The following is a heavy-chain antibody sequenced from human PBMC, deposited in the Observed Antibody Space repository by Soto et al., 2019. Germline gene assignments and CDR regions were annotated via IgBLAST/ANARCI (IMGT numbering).Heavy chain of an antibody. V-gene: IGHV3-23*01. D-gene: IGHD2-2*01. CDR1: GLTFSSDA. CDR3: AILPETSYYYYGMDV. Sequence: GGSLRLSCAASGLTFSSDAMSWVRQAPGKRLEWVSAISGSGGSTYYADSVKGRFTISRDNSKNTLYLQMNSLRAEDTAVYYCAILPETSYYYYGMDVWGQGPTVTVSS. CDR2: ISGSGGST. J-gene: IGHJ6*02.